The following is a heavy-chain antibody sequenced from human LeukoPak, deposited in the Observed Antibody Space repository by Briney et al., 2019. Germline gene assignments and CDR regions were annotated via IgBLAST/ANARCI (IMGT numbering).Heavy chain of an antibody. V-gene: IGHV3-23*01. CDR2: ISGSGGST. CDR1: GFTFSSYG. Sequence: PGGSLRLSCAASGFTFSSYGMHWVRQAPGKGLEWVSAISGSGGSTYYADSVKGRFTISRDNSKNTLYLQMNSLRAEDTAVYYCAKAYSSGLGFDYWGQGTLVTVSS. CDR3: AKAYSSGLGFDY. J-gene: IGHJ4*02. D-gene: IGHD6-19*01.